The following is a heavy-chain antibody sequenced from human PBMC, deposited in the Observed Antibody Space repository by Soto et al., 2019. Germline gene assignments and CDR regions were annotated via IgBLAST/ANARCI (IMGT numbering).Heavy chain of an antibody. CDR1: GDSMSRGDYY. V-gene: IGHV4-30-4*01. Sequence: QVQLQESGPGLVKPSQTLSLSCTVSGDSMSRGDYYWSWIRQPPGKGLEWIGFIYHTGRTYYSPSLQGRVDISVDTSKNQFSLTLSSVTAADTAVYYCARDPLYDYGDLSHVFYMWGQGTMVTVSS. D-gene: IGHD4-17*01. CDR3: ARDPLYDYGDLSHVFYM. J-gene: IGHJ3*02. CDR2: IYHTGRT.